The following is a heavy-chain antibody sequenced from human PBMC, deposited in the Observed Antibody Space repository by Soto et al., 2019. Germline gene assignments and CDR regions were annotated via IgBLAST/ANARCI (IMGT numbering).Heavy chain of an antibody. CDR3: ARVCITIFGVVIDAFDI. CDR2: INPNSGGT. D-gene: IGHD3-3*01. V-gene: IGHV1-2*02. Sequence: ASVKVSCKASGYTFTGYYMHWVRQAPGQGLEWMGWINPNSGGTNYAQKFQGRVTMTRDTSISTAYMELSRLRSDDTAVYYCARVCITIFGVVIDAFDIWGQGTMVTVSS. J-gene: IGHJ3*02. CDR1: GYTFTGYY.